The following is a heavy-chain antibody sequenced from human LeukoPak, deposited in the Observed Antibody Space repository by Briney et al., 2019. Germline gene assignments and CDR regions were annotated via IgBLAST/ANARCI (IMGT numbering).Heavy chain of an antibody. CDR1: GFSFSSYS. CDR2: ISTISTYI. D-gene: IGHD3-10*01. J-gene: IGHJ4*02. V-gene: IGHV3-21*01. Sequence: PGGSLRLSCAASGFSFSSYSMEWVRQALGKGLEWVSSISTISTYIYYADSVKGRFTISRDNAKNSLYLQMNSLRAEDTAVYYCARLFGGGFGKYYFDYWGQGTLVTVSS. CDR3: ARLFGGGFGKYYFDY.